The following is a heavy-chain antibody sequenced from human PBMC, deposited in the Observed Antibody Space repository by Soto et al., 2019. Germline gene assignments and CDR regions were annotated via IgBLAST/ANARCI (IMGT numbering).Heavy chain of an antibody. Sequence: GGSLRLSCAASGFTFTSYAMSWVRQAPGKGLEWVSAISGTGGSIYYADSVQGRFTISRDNSKNTLYLQMNSLRAEDTAVYYCAKQPTYYYGSGPSNWFDPWGQGTLVTVSS. CDR2: ISGTGGSI. CDR1: GFTFTSYA. V-gene: IGHV3-23*01. D-gene: IGHD3-10*01. J-gene: IGHJ5*02. CDR3: AKQPTYYYGSGPSNWFDP.